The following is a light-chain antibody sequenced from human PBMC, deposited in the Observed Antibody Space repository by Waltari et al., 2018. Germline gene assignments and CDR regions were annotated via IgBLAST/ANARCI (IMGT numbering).Light chain of an antibody. J-gene: IGLJ2*01. CDR1: DIGYKS. V-gene: IGLV3-21*02. Sequence: SYVLTQPPSVSVAPGQTARITCEGTDIGYKSVTWYHQRQGQAPVLVLHENSDRPSGIPERISGSNSVNMATLSISRVEAGDEADYYCQVWDSRSDHVVFGGGTKLTVL. CDR3: QVWDSRSDHVV. CDR2: ENS.